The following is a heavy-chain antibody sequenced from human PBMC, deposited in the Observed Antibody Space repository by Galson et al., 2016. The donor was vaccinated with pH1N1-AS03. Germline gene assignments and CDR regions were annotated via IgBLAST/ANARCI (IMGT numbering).Heavy chain of an antibody. J-gene: IGHJ5*02. D-gene: IGHD5-18*01. CDR2: ISNSGST. V-gene: IGHV4-39*01. CDR3: ARRDLTAYGYVNWFDP. CDR1: GGSINSDYYY. Sequence: SETLSLTCTVSGGSINSDYYYWGWIRQPPGKGLEWIGSISNSGSTYYNPSLKSRVTISVDTSKSQFSLNLSSETAADTAVYYCARRDLTAYGYVNWFDPWGQGTLVTVSS.